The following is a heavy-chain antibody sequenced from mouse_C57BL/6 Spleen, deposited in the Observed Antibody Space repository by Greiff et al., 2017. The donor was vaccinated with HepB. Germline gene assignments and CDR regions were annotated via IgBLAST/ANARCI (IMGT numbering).Heavy chain of an antibody. V-gene: IGHV1-9*01. Sequence: VPVVESGAALMTPGASVQLSCKATGYTFPGYWLEWVKPRPGHGLEWIGEILPGSVITNYHEKFKGQATFTADTSSNTAYMQLSSLTTEDSAIYYCARRGYTAQAFDYWGQGTTLTVSS. CDR3: ARRGYTAQAFDY. CDR2: ILPGSVIT. D-gene: IGHD3-2*02. CDR1: GYTFPGYW. J-gene: IGHJ2*01.